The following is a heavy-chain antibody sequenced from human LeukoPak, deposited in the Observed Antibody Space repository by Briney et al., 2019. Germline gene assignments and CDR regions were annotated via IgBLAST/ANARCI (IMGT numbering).Heavy chain of an antibody. J-gene: IGHJ5*02. D-gene: IGHD6-13*01. Sequence: SETLSLTCTDSGSSISSYYWNWIRQPPGKELEWNGYIYYSGSTNYNPSRKRRVTISVDTSKNQFSLKLSSVTAADTAVYYCARDGGSTRIAAAGSRFSWFDPWGQGTLVTVSS. CDR1: GSSISSYY. CDR2: IYYSGST. CDR3: ARDGGSTRIAAAGSRFSWFDP. V-gene: IGHV4-59*01.